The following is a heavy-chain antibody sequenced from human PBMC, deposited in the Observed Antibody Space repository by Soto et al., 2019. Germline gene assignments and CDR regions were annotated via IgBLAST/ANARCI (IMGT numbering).Heavy chain of an antibody. J-gene: IGHJ6*02. Sequence: GSLRLSCAASGFTFSDYYMNWIRQAPGKGLEWVSYISSNSRYTNYADSVKGRFSISRDNAKNSLFLEMSSLRAEDTVLYYCVRDSSYGLDVWGLGTTVTVSS. V-gene: IGHV3-11*05. CDR1: GFTFSDYY. CDR3: VRDSSYGLDV. CDR2: ISSNSRYT. D-gene: IGHD6-6*01.